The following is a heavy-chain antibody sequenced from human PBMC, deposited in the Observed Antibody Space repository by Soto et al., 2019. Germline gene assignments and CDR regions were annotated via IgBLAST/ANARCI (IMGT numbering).Heavy chain of an antibody. CDR3: PHRLGCSGGSCDSGNRPFDY. CDR1: GFSLTTSGVG. V-gene: IGHV2-5*02. D-gene: IGHD2-15*01. CDR2: IYWDGDE. J-gene: IGHJ4*02. Sequence: QITLKESGPTLVRPTQTLTLTCTFSGFSLTTSGVGVGWIRQPPGKALEWLALIYWDGDERYSPSLRSRPTNTQDPSXXQXVXXMTIMDPVDTATYYCPHRLGCSGGSCDSGNRPFDYWGQGTLVTVSS.